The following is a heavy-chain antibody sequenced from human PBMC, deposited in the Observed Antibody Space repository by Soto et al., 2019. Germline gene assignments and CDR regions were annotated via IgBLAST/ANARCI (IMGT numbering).Heavy chain of an antibody. CDR1: GFTFSSYA. CDR2: ISYDGSNK. V-gene: IGHV3-30-3*01. CDR3: AREVGGGVVVPAAVQHYYYHGMDV. D-gene: IGHD2-2*01. J-gene: IGHJ6*02. Sequence: QVQLVESGGGVVQPGRSLRLSCAASGFTFSSYAMHWVRQAPGKGLEWVAVISYDGSNKYYADSVKGRFTISRDNSKNTLYLQMNSLRAEDTAVYYCAREVGGGVVVPAAVQHYYYHGMDVWGQGTTVTVSS.